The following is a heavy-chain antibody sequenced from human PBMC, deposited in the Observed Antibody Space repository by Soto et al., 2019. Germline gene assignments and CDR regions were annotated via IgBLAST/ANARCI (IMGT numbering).Heavy chain of an antibody. J-gene: IGHJ4*02. CDR3: AREGTPYLYSSGWYRPYYFDY. CDR1: GFTFSSYA. D-gene: IGHD6-19*01. Sequence: VGSLRLSCAASGFTFSSYAMHWVRQAPGKGLEWVAVISYDGSNKYYADSVKGRFTISRDNSKNTLYLQMNSLRAEDTAVYYCAREGTPYLYSSGWYRPYYFDYWGQGTLVTVS. V-gene: IGHV3-30-3*01. CDR2: ISYDGSNK.